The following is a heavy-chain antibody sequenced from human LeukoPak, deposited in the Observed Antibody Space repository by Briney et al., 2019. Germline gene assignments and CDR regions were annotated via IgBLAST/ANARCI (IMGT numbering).Heavy chain of an antibody. CDR1: GYSINNYW. J-gene: IGHJ5*02. V-gene: IGHV5-51*01. CDR3: ARQEYCSGGSCYTWFDP. Sequence: GESLKISCKGSGYSINNYWIGWVRRMPGKGLEWMGIIYPADSDIRYSPSFQGQVTISADKSISTAYLQWSSLKASDTAMYYCARQEYCSGGSCYTWFDPWGQGTLVTVSS. CDR2: IYPADSDI. D-gene: IGHD2-15*01.